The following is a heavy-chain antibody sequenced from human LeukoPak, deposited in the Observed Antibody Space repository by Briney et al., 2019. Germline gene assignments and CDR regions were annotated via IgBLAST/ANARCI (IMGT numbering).Heavy chain of an antibody. CDR3: ARVPIVVVVAATLPEYYFDY. CDR1: GGSFSGYF. V-gene: IGHV4-34*01. CDR2: INHSGST. J-gene: IGHJ4*02. Sequence: SETLSLTCGVYGGSFSGYFWNWIRQSPGKGLEWIGEINHSGSTNYNPSLKSRVTMSVDTSKNQFSLKLSSVTAADTAVYYCARVPIVVVVAATLPEYYFDYWGQGTLVTVSS. D-gene: IGHD2-15*01.